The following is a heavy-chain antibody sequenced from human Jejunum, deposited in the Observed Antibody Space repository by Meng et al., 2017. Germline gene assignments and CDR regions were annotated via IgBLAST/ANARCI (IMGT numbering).Heavy chain of an antibody. Sequence: QMQLVQWGSGLLKPSESLVLPCAVYGVQPRGHFWSLSLQPPRKGLVRIVEVSISGWTKYNLSLKGQVPISLEASKYQFCLKMCSVTAANAAVYYCVRGKNYVWGMIPWGQGTLVTVSS. J-gene: IGHJ5*02. CDR3: VRGKNYVWGMIP. V-gene: IGHV4-34*01. D-gene: IGHD3-16*01. CDR1: GVQPRGHF. CDR2: VSISGWT.